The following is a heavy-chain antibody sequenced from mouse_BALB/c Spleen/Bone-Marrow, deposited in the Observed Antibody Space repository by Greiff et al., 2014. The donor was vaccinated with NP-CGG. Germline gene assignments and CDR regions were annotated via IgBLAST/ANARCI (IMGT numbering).Heavy chain of an antibody. CDR1: GFNIKDTF. V-gene: IGHV14-3*02. CDR2: IDPASGNT. J-gene: IGHJ3*01. D-gene: IGHD2-3*01. CDR3: AHDAPFTY. Sequence: VQLKQSGADLVKPGASVKLSCTTSGFNIKDTFMHWVKQRPEQGLEWIGRIDPASGNTKYDPKFQGKATITAGTSSDKVSLQLSGLTSEDTAVYYCAHDAPFTYWGQGTLVTVSA.